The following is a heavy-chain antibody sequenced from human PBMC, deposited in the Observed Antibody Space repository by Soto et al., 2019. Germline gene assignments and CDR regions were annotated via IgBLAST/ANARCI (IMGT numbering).Heavy chain of an antibody. CDR1: GGTFSSYA. D-gene: IGHD1-26*01. CDR3: ARDPYSGSYYRTFDP. CDR2: IIPIFGTA. V-gene: IGHV1-69*01. Sequence: QVQLVQSGAEVKKPGSSVKVSCKSSGGTFSSYAISWVRQAPGQGLEWMGGIIPIFGTANYTQKFQGRVTITADESPTTAYMELSSLRSEDTAVYYCARDPYSGSYYRTFDPWGQGTLVTVSS. J-gene: IGHJ5*02.